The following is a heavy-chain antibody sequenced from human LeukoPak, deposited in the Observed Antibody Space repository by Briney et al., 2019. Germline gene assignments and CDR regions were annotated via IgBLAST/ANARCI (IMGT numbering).Heavy chain of an antibody. Sequence: SETLSLTCTVSGGSISSGSYYWSWIRQPAGKGLEWIGRIYTSGSTNYNPSLKSRVTISEDTSKNQFSLKLSSVTAADTAVYYCARRERDYYYGMDVWGQGTTVTVSS. CDR2: IYTSGST. D-gene: IGHD1-1*01. J-gene: IGHJ6*02. CDR1: GGSISSGSYY. V-gene: IGHV4-61*02. CDR3: ARRERDYYYGMDV.